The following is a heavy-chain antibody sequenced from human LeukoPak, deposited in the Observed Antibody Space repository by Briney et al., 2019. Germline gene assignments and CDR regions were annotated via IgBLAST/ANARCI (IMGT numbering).Heavy chain of an antibody. CDR3: AKEVPIVVVPEYYFDY. CDR1: GFTFSSYA. J-gene: IGHJ4*02. CDR2: ISGSGGST. D-gene: IGHD2-2*01. Sequence: GGSLRLSCAASGFTFSSYAMSWVRQAPGKGLEWVSDISGSGGSTYYADSVKGRFTISRDNSKNTLYLQMNSLRAEDTAVYYCAKEVPIVVVPEYYFDYWGQGTLVTVSS. V-gene: IGHV3-23*01.